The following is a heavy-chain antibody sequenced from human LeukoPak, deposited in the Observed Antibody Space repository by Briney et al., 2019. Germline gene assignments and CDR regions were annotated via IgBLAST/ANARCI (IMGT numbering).Heavy chain of an antibody. Sequence: GGSLRLSCAASGFTFSSYAMHWVRQAPGKGLEWVAVISYDGSNKYYADSVKGRFTISRDNSKNTLYLQMNSLRAEDTAVYYCARSSGWYYFDYWGQGTLVTVSS. D-gene: IGHD6-19*01. CDR2: ISYDGSNK. CDR3: ARSSGWYYFDY. CDR1: GFTFSSYA. J-gene: IGHJ4*02. V-gene: IGHV3-30-3*01.